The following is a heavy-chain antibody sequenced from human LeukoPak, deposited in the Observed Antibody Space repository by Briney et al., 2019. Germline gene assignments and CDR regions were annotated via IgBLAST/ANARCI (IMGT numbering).Heavy chain of an antibody. CDR2: IIPIFGTA. J-gene: IGHJ4*02. CDR1: GGTFSSYA. CDR3: ARASCSGGSCYWKFDY. Sequence: GASVKVSCKASGGTFSSYAISWVRQAPGQGLEWMGGIIPIFGTANYAQKFQGRVTITADESTSTAYMELSSLRSEDTAVYYCARASCSGGSCYWKFDYWGQGTLVTVSS. V-gene: IGHV1-69*13. D-gene: IGHD2-15*01.